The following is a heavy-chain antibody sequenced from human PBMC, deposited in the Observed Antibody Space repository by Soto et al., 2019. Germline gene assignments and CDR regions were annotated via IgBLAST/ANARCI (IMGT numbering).Heavy chain of an antibody. V-gene: IGHV3-48*01. CDR2: ISSSGVTT. D-gene: IGHD3-10*01. Sequence: EVQLVESGEDLVQPGGSLRLSCAASGITFNTYNMNWVRQAPGKGLEWVSYISSSGVTTYYTDSVKGRFTISRDNAKNSLYLQTDILRAEDTAVYYRATSFYHNGPGWCRPVGSWGQGILITVSS. CDR1: GITFNTYN. J-gene: IGHJ4*02. CDR3: ATSFYHNGPGWCRPVGS.